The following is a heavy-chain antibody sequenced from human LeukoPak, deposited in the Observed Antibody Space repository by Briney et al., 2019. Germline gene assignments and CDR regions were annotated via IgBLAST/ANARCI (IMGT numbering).Heavy chain of an antibody. D-gene: IGHD1-26*01. Sequence: GGSLRLSCAASGFTFSNYTMIWVRQAPGKGLEWVSSISSGSSYIYYADSVKGRFTISRDNAKNSLYLQMNSLRAEDTAVYYCARREVGATLGDWGQGALVTVSS. V-gene: IGHV3-21*01. CDR2: ISSGSSYI. J-gene: IGHJ4*02. CDR3: ARREVGATLGD. CDR1: GFTFSNYT.